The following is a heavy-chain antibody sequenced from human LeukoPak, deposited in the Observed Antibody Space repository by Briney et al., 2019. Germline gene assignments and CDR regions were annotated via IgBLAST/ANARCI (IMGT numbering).Heavy chain of an antibody. CDR2: TYYRSKWYN. D-gene: IGHD6-19*01. CDR3: ARGAHGSYSSGWYYYYYMDV. Sequence: SQTLSLTCTISGDSVSSNSAAWNWIRQSPSRGLEWLGRTYYRSKWYNDYAVSVKSRITINPDTSKNQFSLQLNSVTPEDTAVYYCARGAHGSYSSGWYYYYYMDVWGKGTTVTVSS. CDR1: GDSVSSNSAA. J-gene: IGHJ6*03. V-gene: IGHV6-1*01.